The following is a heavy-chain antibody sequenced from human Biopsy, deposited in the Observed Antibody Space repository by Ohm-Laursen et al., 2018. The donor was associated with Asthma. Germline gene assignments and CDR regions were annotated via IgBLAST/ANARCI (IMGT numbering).Heavy chain of an antibody. V-gene: IGHV4-39*01. CDR1: GGSISSSSYY. J-gene: IGHJ5*02. CDR3: ARFTASITIFGVVNNWFDP. Sequence: GTLSLTCTVSGGSISSSSYYWGWIRQPPEKGLEWIGSIYYSGSTYYNPSLKSRVTISVDTSKNQFSLKLSSVTAADTAVYYCARFTASITIFGVVNNWFDPWGQGTLVTVSS. D-gene: IGHD3-3*01. CDR2: IYYSGST.